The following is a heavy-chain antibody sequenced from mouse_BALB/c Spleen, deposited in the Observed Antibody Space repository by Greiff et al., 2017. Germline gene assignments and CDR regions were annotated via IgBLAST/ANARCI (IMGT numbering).Heavy chain of an antibody. CDR3: ARDRPFDV. Sequence: EVQRVESGGGLVKPGGSLKLSCAASGFTFSSYAMSWVRQSPEKRLEWVAEISSGGSYTYYPATVTGRFTISRDNAKNTLYLEMSSLRSEDTAMYYCARDRPFDVWGAGTTVTVSS. V-gene: IGHV5-9-4*01. J-gene: IGHJ1*01. CDR1: GFTFSSYA. CDR2: ISSGGSYT.